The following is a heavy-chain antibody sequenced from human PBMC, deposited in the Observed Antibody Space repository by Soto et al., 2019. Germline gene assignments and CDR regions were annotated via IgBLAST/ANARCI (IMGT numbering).Heavy chain of an antibody. D-gene: IGHD3-22*01. J-gene: IGHJ3*02. V-gene: IGHV1-18*01. CDR1: GYTFTGYG. CDR3: ARAVNVGYYYDSSGYYDDAFDI. Sequence: ASVKVSCKASGYTFTGYGISWVRQAPGQGLEWMGWISAHNGNTNYAQKLQGRVTMTTDTSTSTAYMELRSLRSDDTAVYYCARAVNVGYYYDSSGYYDDAFDIWGQGTMVTVSS. CDR2: ISAHNGNT.